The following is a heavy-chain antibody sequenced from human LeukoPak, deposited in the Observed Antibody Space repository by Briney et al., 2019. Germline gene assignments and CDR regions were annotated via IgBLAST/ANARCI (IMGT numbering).Heavy chain of an antibody. Sequence: QPGGSLRLSGAASGFTFSSYAMSWVRQAPGKGLDWISAISGIAVSTYYADSFQGRFTISRDNSNNTLYLQMNTLRAEDTAVYSCVTPPMIRGVDYFDYWGQGTLVTVSS. CDR1: GFTFSSYA. V-gene: IGHV3-23*01. J-gene: IGHJ4*02. D-gene: IGHD3-10*01. CDR2: ISGIAVST. CDR3: VTPPMIRGVDYFDY.